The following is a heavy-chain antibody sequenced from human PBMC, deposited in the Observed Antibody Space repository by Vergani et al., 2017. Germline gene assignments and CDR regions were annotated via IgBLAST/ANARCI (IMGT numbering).Heavy chain of an antibody. J-gene: IGHJ4*01. Sequence: VELLESGGGLAQPGGSLRVSCSASGFRFKTYYMSWVRQAPGKGLEWVSVIKSDGRTSYTESVRGRFTISRDTSRNAVYLQMNILRVEDTGVYYCTRSECSGTTCYGHYFDLWGHGIMVTVSS. D-gene: IGHD2-15*01. CDR1: GFRFKTYY. V-gene: IGHV3-66*02. CDR2: IKSDGRT. CDR3: TRSECSGTTCYGHYFDL.